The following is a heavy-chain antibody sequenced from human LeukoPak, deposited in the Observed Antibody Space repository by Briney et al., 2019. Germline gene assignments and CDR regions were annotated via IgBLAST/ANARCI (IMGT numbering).Heavy chain of an antibody. CDR3: ARDAGYSGSYGDY. CDR2: ISYDGSNK. D-gene: IGHD1-26*01. Sequence: GGSLRLSCAASGFTFSSYAMHWVRQAPGKGLEWVAVISYDGSNKYYADSVKGRFTISRDNSKNTLYLQMNSLRAEDTAVYYCARDAGYSGSYGDYWGQGTLVTVSS. J-gene: IGHJ4*02. V-gene: IGHV3-30*04. CDR1: GFTFSSYA.